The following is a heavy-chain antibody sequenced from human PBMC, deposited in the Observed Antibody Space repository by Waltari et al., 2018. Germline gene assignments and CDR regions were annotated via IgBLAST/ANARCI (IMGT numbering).Heavy chain of an antibody. CDR1: GGSFSGYY. CDR2: INHSGST. CDR3: ARRSRPRYYDSSGYYYFDY. V-gene: IGHV4-34*01. J-gene: IGHJ4*02. Sequence: QVQLQQWGAGLLKPSETLSLTCAVYGGSFSGYYWSWIRQPPGKGLEWIGEINHSGSTNYNPSLKSPVTISVDTSKNQFSLKLSSVTAADTAVYYCARRSRPRYYDSSGYYYFDYWGQGTLVTVSS. D-gene: IGHD3-22*01.